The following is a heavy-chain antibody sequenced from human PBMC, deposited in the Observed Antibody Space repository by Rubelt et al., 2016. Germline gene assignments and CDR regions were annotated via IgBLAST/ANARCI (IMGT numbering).Heavy chain of an antibody. CDR3: ARDHSSGWYLEGFFDY. CDR1: GYSISSGYY. Sequence: QVQLQESGPGLVKPSETLSLTCTVSGYSISSGYYWGWIRQPPGKGLEWIGSIYHSGSTYYNPSLKSRGTISVDTSKSQFTRKLSSVTAADTAVYYWARDHSSGWYLEGFFDYWGQGTLVTVSS. D-gene: IGHD6-19*01. CDR2: IYHSGST. J-gene: IGHJ4*02. V-gene: IGHV4-38-2*02.